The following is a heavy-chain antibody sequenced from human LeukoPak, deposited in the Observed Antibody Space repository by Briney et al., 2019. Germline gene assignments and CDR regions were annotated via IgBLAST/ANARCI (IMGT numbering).Heavy chain of an antibody. J-gene: IGHJ4*02. D-gene: IGHD3-16*01. Sequence: GGSLRLSCAASGFRFSTYAMSWVRQAPGKGLEWVSGISGRGDSTYYANSMKGRFTISRDNSKNTLYLQMNSLRAEDTAVYYCAKGRGVMSRAHCFDYWGQGTLVTVSS. CDR1: GFRFSTYA. CDR2: ISGRGDST. V-gene: IGHV3-23*01. CDR3: AKGRGVMSRAHCFDY.